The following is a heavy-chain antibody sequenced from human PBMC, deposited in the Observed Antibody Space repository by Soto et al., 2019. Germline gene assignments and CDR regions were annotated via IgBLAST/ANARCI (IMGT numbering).Heavy chain of an antibody. CDR2: ISYDGSNK. V-gene: IGHV3-30*18. CDR3: AKNRATYYDILTGYYFDY. J-gene: IGHJ4*02. D-gene: IGHD3-9*01. Sequence: GGSLRLSCAASGFTFSSYGMHWVRQAPGKGLEWVAVISYDGSNKYYADSVKGRFTISRDNSKNTLYLQMNSLRAEDTAVYYCAKNRATYYDILTGYYFDYWGQGTLVTVSS. CDR1: GFTFSSYG.